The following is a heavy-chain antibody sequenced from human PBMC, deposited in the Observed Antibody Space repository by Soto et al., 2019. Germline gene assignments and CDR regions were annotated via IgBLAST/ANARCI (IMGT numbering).Heavy chain of an antibody. V-gene: IGHV4-31*03. Sequence: SETLSLTCTVSGGSISSGGYYWIWIRQHTGKGLEWIGCIYYSGSTYYNPSLNSRATISVNTSKNQFSLKLSSVPDADTAVYYCARAALRAAGGGGYDFDIWGQGTMVTVSS. CDR3: ARAALRAAGGGGYDFDI. CDR2: IYYSGST. D-gene: IGHD6-25*01. J-gene: IGHJ3*02. CDR1: GGSISSGGYY.